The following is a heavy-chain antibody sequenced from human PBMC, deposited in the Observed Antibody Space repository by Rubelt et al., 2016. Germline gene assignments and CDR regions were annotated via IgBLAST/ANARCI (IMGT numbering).Heavy chain of an antibody. CDR1: GSSFTNYW. D-gene: IGHD5-24*01. CDR3: ARRGDGYPVIAFDI. V-gene: IGHV5-51*01. Sequence: EVQLVQSGAEVKKPGESLRISCQGSGSSFTNYWIAWMRQMPGKGLEYMGITYPVDSDTIYSPSFQAQVTISADKSISTAYLQWSSRKASDTAMYYCARRGDGYPVIAFDIWGQGTMVTVSS. J-gene: IGHJ3*02. CDR2: TYPVDSDT.